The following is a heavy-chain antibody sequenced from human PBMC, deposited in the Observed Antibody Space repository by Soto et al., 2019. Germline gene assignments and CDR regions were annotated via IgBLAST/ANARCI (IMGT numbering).Heavy chain of an antibody. CDR2: IYHSGST. D-gene: IGHD3-22*01. V-gene: IGHV4-38-2*01. CDR1: GYSISSGYY. Sequence: SETLSLTCAVSGYSISSGYYWGWIRQPPGKGLEWIGSIYHSGSTYYNPSLKSRVTISVDTSKNQFSLKLSSVTAADTAVYYWARLDSSGYYLVYWGQGTLVTVSS. CDR3: ARLDSSGYYLVY. J-gene: IGHJ4*02.